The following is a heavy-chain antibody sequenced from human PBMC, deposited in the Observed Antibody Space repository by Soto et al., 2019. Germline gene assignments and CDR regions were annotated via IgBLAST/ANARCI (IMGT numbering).Heavy chain of an antibody. Sequence: SETLSLTCAVYGGSFSGYYWSRIRQTPGKGLEWIGEINHSGSTNYNPSLKSRVTISVDTSKNQFSLKLSSVTAADTAVYYCARGYYDFWSGSPFDPWGQGTLVTVSS. D-gene: IGHD3-3*01. J-gene: IGHJ5*02. CDR1: GGSFSGYY. CDR2: INHSGST. V-gene: IGHV4-34*01. CDR3: ARGYYDFWSGSPFDP.